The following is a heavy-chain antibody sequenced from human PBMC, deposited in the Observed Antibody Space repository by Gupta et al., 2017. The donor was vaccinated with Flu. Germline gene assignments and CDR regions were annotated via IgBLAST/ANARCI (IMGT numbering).Heavy chain of an antibody. CDR1: GGMFSVYA. D-gene: IGHD5-24*01. Sequence: QVQLVQSGNEVKKPGSSVRVSCKASGGMFSVYAINWVRQAPGQGLEWRGGIIPIFETATYAQKSQGRLTITADESTTTAYMELNSLRSEDTAIYYCATPGPPAPRREDHNYQYAMDVWGQGAKGSVSS. J-gene: IGHJ6*02. V-gene: IGHV1-69*01. CDR2: IIPIFETA. CDR3: ATPGPPAPRREDHNYQYAMDV.